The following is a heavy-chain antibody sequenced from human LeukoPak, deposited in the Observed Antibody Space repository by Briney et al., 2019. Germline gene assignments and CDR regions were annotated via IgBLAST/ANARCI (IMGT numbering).Heavy chain of an antibody. V-gene: IGHV3-74*01. CDR2: INSDGSST. J-gene: IGHJ6*02. CDR3: ASAEVIQNCMDV. CDR1: GFTFSSYW. Sequence: PGGSLRLSCAASGFTFSSYWMYWVRQAPGKGLVWVSRINSDGSSTSYADSVKGRFTISRDNAKNTLYFQMNSLRAEDTAVYHCASAEVIQNCMDVWGQGTTVTVSS. D-gene: IGHD3-16*02.